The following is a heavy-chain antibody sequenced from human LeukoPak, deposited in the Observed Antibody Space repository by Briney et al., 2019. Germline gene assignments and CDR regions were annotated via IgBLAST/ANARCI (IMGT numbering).Heavy chain of an antibody. CDR3: AKDLPIAVAGTGGAFDI. J-gene: IGHJ3*02. D-gene: IGHD6-19*01. Sequence: PGGSLRLSCATSGFTFSTYWMTWVRQAPGKGLEWVAVISYDGSNKYYADSVKGRFTISRDNSKNTLYLQMNSLRAEDTAVYYCAKDLPIAVAGTGGAFDIWGQGTMVTVSS. CDR2: ISYDGSNK. V-gene: IGHV3-30*18. CDR1: GFTFSTYW.